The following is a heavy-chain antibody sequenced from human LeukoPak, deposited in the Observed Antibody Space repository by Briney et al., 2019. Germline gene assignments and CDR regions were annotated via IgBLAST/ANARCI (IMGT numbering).Heavy chain of an antibody. CDR1: GYTFTGYY. V-gene: IGHV1-2*02. D-gene: IGHD6-13*01. CDR2: INPNSGGT. CDR3: ARRLSRIAAAGGNWFDP. Sequence: ASVKVSCKASGYTFTGYYMHWVRQAPGQGLEWMGWINPNSGGTNYAQKFQGRVTMTRDTSISTAYMELSRLRSDDTAVYYCARRLSRIAAAGGNWFDPWGQGTLVTVPS. J-gene: IGHJ5*02.